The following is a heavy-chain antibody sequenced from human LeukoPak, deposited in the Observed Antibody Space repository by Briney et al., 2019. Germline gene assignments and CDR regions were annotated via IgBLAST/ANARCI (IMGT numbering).Heavy chain of an antibody. CDR1: SSYW. V-gene: IGHV4-39*01. Sequence: SSYWMHWVRQAPGKGLEWIGSIYYSGSTYYNPSLKSRVTISVDTSKNQFSLKLSSVTAADTAVYYCARHKARVCFDYWGQGTLVTVSS. CDR2: IYYSGST. D-gene: IGHD3-16*01. CDR3: ARHKARVCFDY. J-gene: IGHJ4*02.